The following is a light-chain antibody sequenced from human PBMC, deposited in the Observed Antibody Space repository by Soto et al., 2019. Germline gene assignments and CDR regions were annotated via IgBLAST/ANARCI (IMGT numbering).Light chain of an antibody. V-gene: IGKV3-15*01. CDR1: ESVSIN. CDR2: DAS. J-gene: IGKJ1*01. Sequence: EIVLTQSPATLSMSPGERANLPCRASESVSINLAWYQQKPGQSPRLLVYDASTRATGIPARFTGSGSGTEFTLTISSLQSEDFAVYFCQQYNNWPPSWTFGQGTKVDI. CDR3: QQYNNWPPSWT.